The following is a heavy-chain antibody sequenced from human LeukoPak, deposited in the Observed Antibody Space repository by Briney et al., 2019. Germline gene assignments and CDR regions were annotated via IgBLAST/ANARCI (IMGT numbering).Heavy chain of an antibody. D-gene: IGHD3-10*01. J-gene: IGHJ4*02. Sequence: PGRSPRLSCAASGFTFDDYAMHWVRQAPGKGLEWVSGISWNSGSIGYADSVKGRFTISRDNAKNSLYLQMNSLRAEDTALYYCTKDIFSGRGIMGNYFDYWGQGTLVTVSS. CDR3: TKDIFSGRGIMGNYFDY. V-gene: IGHV3-9*01. CDR1: GFTFDDYA. CDR2: ISWNSGSI.